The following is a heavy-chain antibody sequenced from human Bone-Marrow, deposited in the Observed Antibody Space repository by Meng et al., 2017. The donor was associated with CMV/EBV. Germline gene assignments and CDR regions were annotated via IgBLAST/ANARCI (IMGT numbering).Heavy chain of an antibody. D-gene: IGHD3/OR15-3a*01. V-gene: IGHV4-34*01. CDR3: ARDLDYRGFR. CDR2: INHSGST. J-gene: IGHJ4*02. Sequence: SETLSLTCAVYGGSFSGYYWSWIRQPPGKGLEWIGEINHSGSTNYNPSLKSRVTISVDTSKNQFSLKLSSVTAADTAVYYCARDLDYRGFRWGQGTLVTVSS. CDR1: GGSFSGYY.